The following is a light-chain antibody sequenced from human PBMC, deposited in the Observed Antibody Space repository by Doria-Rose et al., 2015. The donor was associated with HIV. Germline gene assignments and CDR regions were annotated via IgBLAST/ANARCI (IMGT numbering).Light chain of an antibody. Sequence: EIVMAQSPGTLSSSPGERATLSCRASQSFSSTYLAWYQQKPGQAPSLLIYDGSTRATGIPDRFSACGSGTDFTLTINRLEPEDFALYYCHQYGTSWTFGQGTKVEI. CDR2: DGS. CDR3: HQYGTSWT. CDR1: QSFSSTY. V-gene: IGKV3-20*01. J-gene: IGKJ1*01.